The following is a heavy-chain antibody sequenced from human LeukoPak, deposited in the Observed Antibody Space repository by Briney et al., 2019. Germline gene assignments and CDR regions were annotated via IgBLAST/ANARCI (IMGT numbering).Heavy chain of an antibody. CDR2: INPNSGGT. CDR1: GYTFTGYY. V-gene: IGHV1-2*02. J-gene: IGHJ4*02. Sequence: ASVKVSCKASGYTFTGYYMHWVRQAPGQGLEWMGWINPNSGGTNYAQKFQGRVTMTRDTSISTAYMELSRLRSDDTAVYYCARDSGWGLWDSSGYYRHWGQGTLVTVSS. D-gene: IGHD3-22*01. CDR3: ARDSGWGLWDSSGYYRH.